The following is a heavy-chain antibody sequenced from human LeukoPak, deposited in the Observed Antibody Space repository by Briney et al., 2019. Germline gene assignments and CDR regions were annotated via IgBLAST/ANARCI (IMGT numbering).Heavy chain of an antibody. Sequence: GGSLRLSCAASGFTFSSYAMHWVRQAPGKGLEWVAVISYDGSNKYYADSVRDRFTISRDNSKNTLFLQMNSLRIEDTAVYYCAKVFEVREARRPKDYWGQGTLVIVSS. J-gene: IGHJ4*02. D-gene: IGHD3-10*01. V-gene: IGHV3-30-3*01. CDR1: GFTFSSYA. CDR2: ISYDGSNK. CDR3: AKVFEVREARRPKDY.